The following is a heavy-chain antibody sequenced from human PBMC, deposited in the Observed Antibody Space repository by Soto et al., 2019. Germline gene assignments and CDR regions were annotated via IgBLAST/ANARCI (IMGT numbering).Heavy chain of an antibody. CDR2: IIPIFGTA. CDR3: AREYYDFWSGLTKGYYYYGMDV. D-gene: IGHD3-3*01. J-gene: IGHJ6*02. Sequence: VQLVQSGAEVKKPGSSVKVSCKASGGTFSSYAISWVRQAPGQGLEWMGGIIPIFGTANYAQKFQGRVTITADKSTSTAYMELSSLRSEDTAVYYCAREYYDFWSGLTKGYYYYGMDVWGQGTTVTVSS. V-gene: IGHV1-69*06. CDR1: GGTFSSYA.